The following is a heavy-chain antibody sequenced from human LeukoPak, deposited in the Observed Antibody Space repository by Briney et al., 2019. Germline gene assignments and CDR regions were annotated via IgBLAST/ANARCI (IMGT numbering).Heavy chain of an antibody. CDR1: GFTFSSYA. D-gene: IGHD5-18*01. CDR3: ARGAAMVSYFDY. V-gene: IGHV3-30-3*01. CDR2: ISYDGSNK. J-gene: IGHJ4*02. Sequence: PGRSLRLSCAASGFTFSSYAMHWVRQAPGKGLEWVAVISYDGSNKYYADSVKGRFTISRDNSKNTLYLQMNSLRAEDTAVYYCARGAAMVSYFDYWGQGTLVTVSS.